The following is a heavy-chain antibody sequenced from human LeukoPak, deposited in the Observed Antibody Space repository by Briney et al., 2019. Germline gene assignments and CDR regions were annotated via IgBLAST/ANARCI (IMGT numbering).Heavy chain of an antibody. V-gene: IGHV4-39*07. CDR3: ARLRWRTFDY. Sequence: SETLSLTCTVSGGSISSSSYYWGWIRQPPGKGLEWIGSIYYSGSTYYNPSLKSRVTISVDTSKNQFSLKLSSVTAADTAVYYCARLRWRTFDYWGQGTLVTVSS. CDR2: IYYSGST. CDR1: GGSISSSSYY. D-gene: IGHD4-23*01. J-gene: IGHJ4*02.